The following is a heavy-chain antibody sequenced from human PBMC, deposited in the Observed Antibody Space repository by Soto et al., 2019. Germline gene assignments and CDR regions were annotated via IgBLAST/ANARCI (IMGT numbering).Heavy chain of an antibody. J-gene: IGHJ4*02. CDR1: RYTFTRYN. Sequence: QVQFVQSGAEVKKPGASVKVSCKTPRYTFTRYNIHCVRQAPGQRLEWMGWINVGNGNTRYSQKFQGRLTLTRDTPGNTAYLELNSLISEDTAVYYCATPQDYDGCLDSWGQGTLVTVSS. CDR3: ATPQDYDGCLDS. D-gene: IGHD3-22*01. V-gene: IGHV1-3*01. CDR2: INVGNGNT.